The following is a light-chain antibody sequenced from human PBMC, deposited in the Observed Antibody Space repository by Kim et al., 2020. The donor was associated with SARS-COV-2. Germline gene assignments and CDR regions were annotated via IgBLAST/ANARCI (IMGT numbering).Light chain of an antibody. J-gene: IGLJ1*01. CDR2: DNI. CDR3: QSYDNSLRGYV. V-gene: IGLV1-40*01. Sequence: RVTISWTGSSSNIGAGFDVHWYQHLPGTAPKLLIFDNINRPSGVPDRFSGSKSATSASLAITGLQAEDEAAYYCQSYDNSLRGYVFGTGTKVTVL. CDR1: SSNIGAGFD.